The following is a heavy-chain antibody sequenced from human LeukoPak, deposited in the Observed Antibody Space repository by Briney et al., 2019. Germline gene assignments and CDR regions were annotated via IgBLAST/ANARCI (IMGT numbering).Heavy chain of an antibody. CDR3: AKSYDISRFYPY. Sequence: PGGSLRLPCAASGFTFSSYAMNWVRQAPGKGLEWVSAISGGGLSTYYADSVKGRFTISRDNSKNTLYLQMDSLTVEDTAVYYCAKSYDISRFYPYWGQGTLVTVSS. CDR1: GFTFSSYA. D-gene: IGHD3-22*01. J-gene: IGHJ4*02. V-gene: IGHV3-23*01. CDR2: ISGGGLST.